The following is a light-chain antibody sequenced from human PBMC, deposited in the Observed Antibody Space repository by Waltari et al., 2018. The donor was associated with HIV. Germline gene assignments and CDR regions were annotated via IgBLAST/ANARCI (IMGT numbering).Light chain of an antibody. V-gene: IGLV1-47*01. CDR3: ATWDDTLSGYV. CDR1: SSNIGINY. Sequence: QSVLTQPPSASGTPGQRVTISCSGSSSNIGINYVFWYQQLPGTAPKLLFYRKDQRPSGVPDRLSGSKSGTSASLAISGLRSEDEADYYCATWDDTLSGYVFGTGTKVTVL. CDR2: RKD. J-gene: IGLJ1*01.